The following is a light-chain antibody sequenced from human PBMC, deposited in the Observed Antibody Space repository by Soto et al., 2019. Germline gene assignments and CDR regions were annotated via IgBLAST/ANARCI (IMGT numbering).Light chain of an antibody. Sequence: EVVLTQSPVTLSLSPGARATLSCRAGESVSSNLAWYQQKPGQAPRLLIYGASTRATGIPARFTGSGSGTEFTLTISSLQFDDSAVYYCQQYNNWPPITFGQGTRLEIK. CDR1: ESVSSN. CDR3: QQYNNWPPIT. CDR2: GAS. V-gene: IGKV3-15*01. J-gene: IGKJ5*01.